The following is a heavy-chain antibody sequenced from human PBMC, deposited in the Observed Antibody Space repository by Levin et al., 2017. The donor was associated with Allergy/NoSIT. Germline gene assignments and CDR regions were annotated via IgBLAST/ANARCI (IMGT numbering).Heavy chain of an antibody. CDR2: INHSGST. J-gene: IGHJ2*01. Sequence: ASETLSLTCAVYGGSFSDYYWNWIRQPPGKGLEWIGEINHSGSTNYNPSLKSRVTISVDTSKNQFSLKLRSVTAADTAVYYCARAPIVVVTASRGFDLWGRDTLVTVSS. CDR3: ARAPIVVVTASRGFDL. V-gene: IGHV4-34*01. D-gene: IGHD2-21*02. CDR1: GGSFSDYY.